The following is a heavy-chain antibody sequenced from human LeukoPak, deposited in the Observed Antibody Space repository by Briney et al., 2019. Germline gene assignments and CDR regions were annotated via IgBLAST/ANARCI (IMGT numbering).Heavy chain of an antibody. D-gene: IGHD4-11*01. CDR3: AKGPDSNAYYYYYMDV. Sequence: PGGSLRLSCEASGFTFSNYAMSWIRQAPGKGLEWVSGISGSGGSTYYADSVKGRFTISRDNSKNTLYLQMNSLRAEDTAVYYCAKGPDSNAYYYYYMDVWGKGTTVTVSS. CDR2: ISGSGGST. V-gene: IGHV3-23*01. CDR1: GFTFSNYA. J-gene: IGHJ6*03.